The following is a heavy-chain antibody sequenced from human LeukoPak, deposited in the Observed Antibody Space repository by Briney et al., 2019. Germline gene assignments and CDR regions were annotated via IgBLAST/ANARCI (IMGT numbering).Heavy chain of an antibody. J-gene: IGHJ4*02. Sequence: ASVKVSCKASGYTFTSYGINWVRQATGQGLEWMGWMNPNSGNTGYAQKFQGRVTMTRNTSISTAYMELSSLRSEDTAVYYCARGYRIAVAGTPIYYWGQGTLVTVSS. D-gene: IGHD6-19*01. CDR2: MNPNSGNT. CDR3: ARGYRIAVAGTPIYY. CDR1: GYTFTSYG. V-gene: IGHV1-8*02.